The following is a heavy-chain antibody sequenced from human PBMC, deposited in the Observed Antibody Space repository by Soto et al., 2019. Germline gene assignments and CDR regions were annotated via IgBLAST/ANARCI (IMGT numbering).Heavy chain of an antibody. CDR1: GGSISSYY. V-gene: IGHV4-59*01. D-gene: IGHD3-3*01. Sequence: SETLSLTCTVSGGSISSYYWSWIRQPPGKGLEWIGYIYYSGSTNYDPSLKSRVTVSVDTSKNQFSLKLSSVTAADTAVYYCAKGPFVGIFKHGGRGTLVT. J-gene: IGHJ1*01. CDR3: AKGPFVGIFKH. CDR2: IYYSGST.